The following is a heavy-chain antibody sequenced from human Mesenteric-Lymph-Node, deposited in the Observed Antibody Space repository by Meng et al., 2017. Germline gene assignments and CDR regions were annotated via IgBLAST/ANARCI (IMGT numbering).Heavy chain of an antibody. Sequence: SETLSLTCTVSGGSISSGSYYWSWIRQPAGKGLEWIGRIYTSGSTNYNPSLKSRVTISVDTSKNQFSLKLSSVTAADTAVYYCAMGYYYDSSGYYRPFDYWGQGTLVTVSS. V-gene: IGHV4-61*02. CDR2: IYTSGST. D-gene: IGHD3-22*01. CDR1: GGSISSGSYY. J-gene: IGHJ4*02. CDR3: AMGYYYDSSGYYRPFDY.